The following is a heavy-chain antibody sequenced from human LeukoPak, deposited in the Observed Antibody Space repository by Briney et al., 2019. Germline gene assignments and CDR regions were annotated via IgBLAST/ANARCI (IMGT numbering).Heavy chain of an antibody. Sequence: PGRPLRLSCAASGFTFSSYGMHWVRQAPGKGLEWVAVISYDGSNKYYADSVKGRFTISRDNSKNTLYLQMNSLRAEDTAVYYCAKDGLGYYYDSSGYGGGMDVWGQGTTVTVSS. J-gene: IGHJ6*02. D-gene: IGHD3-22*01. CDR3: AKDGLGYYYDSSGYGGGMDV. V-gene: IGHV3-30*18. CDR1: GFTFSSYG. CDR2: ISYDGSNK.